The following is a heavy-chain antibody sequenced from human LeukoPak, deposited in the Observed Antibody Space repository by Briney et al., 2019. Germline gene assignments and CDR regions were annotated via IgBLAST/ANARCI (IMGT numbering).Heavy chain of an antibody. CDR1: GYTFTSYG. J-gene: IGHJ3*02. V-gene: IGHV1-18*01. D-gene: IGHD3-10*01. CDR3: ARESRIPKVRGDDALDI. Sequence: GASVTVSCKASGYTFTSYGISWVRQAPGQGLEWMGWMSAYNGNTDYAQNLQGRLTMTTDTSTSTAYMELRSLRSDDTAVYYCARESRIPKVRGDDALDIWGQGTMVTVSS. CDR2: MSAYNGNT.